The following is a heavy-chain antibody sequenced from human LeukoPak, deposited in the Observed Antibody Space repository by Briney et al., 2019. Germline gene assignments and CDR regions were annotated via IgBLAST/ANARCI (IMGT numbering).Heavy chain of an antibody. Sequence: GGSLRLSCAASGFTFSNSGMHWVRQAPGKGLEWVAVIWSDGSNQYYAGFVKGRFTISRDNSKNTLYLQMNSLRAEDTAVYSCARDRSSSGALVDYWGQGTLSPSPQ. D-gene: IGHD6-19*01. CDR2: IWSDGSNQ. J-gene: IGHJ4*02. V-gene: IGHV3-33*01. CDR1: GFTFSNSG. CDR3: ARDRSSSGALVDY.